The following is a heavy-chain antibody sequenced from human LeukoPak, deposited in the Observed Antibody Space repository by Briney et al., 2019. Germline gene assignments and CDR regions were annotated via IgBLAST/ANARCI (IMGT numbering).Heavy chain of an antibody. J-gene: IGHJ6*02. CDR2: ISGSGGST. CDR3: ARRSASIQLSYGMDV. CDR1: GFTFSSYA. D-gene: IGHD5-18*01. Sequence: GGSLRLSCAASGFTFSSYAMSWVRQAPGKGLEWVSAISGSGGSTYYADSVKGRFTISRDNSKNTLYLQMNSLRAEDAAVYYCARRSASIQLSYGMDVWGQGTTVTVSS. V-gene: IGHV3-23*01.